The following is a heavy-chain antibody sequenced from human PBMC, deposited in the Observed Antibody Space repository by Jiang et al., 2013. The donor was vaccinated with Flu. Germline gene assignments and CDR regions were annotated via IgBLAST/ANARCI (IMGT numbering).Heavy chain of an antibody. CDR3: TRQGEGAAVTPDY. V-gene: IGHV3-73*01. CDR2: IRSKPNNHAT. D-gene: IGHD4-23*01. J-gene: IGHJ4*02. CDR1: GFTFSGSA. Sequence: QLLESGGGLVQPGGSLKLSCAASGFTFSGSAIHWVRQASGKGLEWVGRIRSKPNNHATTYGASVEGRFTISRDDSKNTAYLQMNSLKTEDTAVYYCTRQGEGAAVTPDYWGQGTLVTVSS.